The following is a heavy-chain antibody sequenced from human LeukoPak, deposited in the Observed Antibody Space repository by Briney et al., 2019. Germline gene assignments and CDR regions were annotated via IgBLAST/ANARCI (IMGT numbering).Heavy chain of an antibody. CDR2: INTNTGNP. CDR3: ARVSGTYDSSGYYSWELDY. J-gene: IGHJ4*02. Sequence: ASVKVSCKASGYTFTSYAMNWVRQAPGQGLEWMGWINTNTGNPTYAQGFTGRFVFSLDTSVSTAYLQISSLKAEDTAVYYCARVSGTYDSSGYYSWELDYWGQGTLVTVSS. V-gene: IGHV7-4-1*02. CDR1: GYTFTSYA. D-gene: IGHD3-22*01.